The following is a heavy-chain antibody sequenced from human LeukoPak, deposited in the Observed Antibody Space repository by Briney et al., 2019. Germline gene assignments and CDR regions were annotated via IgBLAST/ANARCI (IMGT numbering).Heavy chain of an antibody. V-gene: IGHV4-39*01. CDR1: GGSISSSSYY. D-gene: IGHD6-13*01. CDR3: AFSSSWYVTFVY. CDR2: IYYSGST. J-gene: IGHJ4*02. Sequence: PSETLSLTCTVSGGSISSSSYYWGWIRQPPGKGLEWIGSIYYSGSTYYNPSLKSRVTISVDTSKNQFSLKLSSVTAADTAVYYCAFSSSWYVTFVYWGQGTLVTVSS.